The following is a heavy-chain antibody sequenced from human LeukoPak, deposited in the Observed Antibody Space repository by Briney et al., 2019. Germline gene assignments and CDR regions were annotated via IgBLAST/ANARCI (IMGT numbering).Heavy chain of an antibody. CDR1: GGSFSGYY. Sequence: SETLSLTCAVYGGSFSGYYWCWIRQPPGKGLEWIGEINHSGSTNYNPSLKSRVTISVDTSKNQFSLKLSSVTAADTAVYYCARTLYSRDAFDIWGQGTMVTVSS. CDR2: INHSGST. J-gene: IGHJ3*02. V-gene: IGHV4-34*01. CDR3: ARTLYSRDAFDI. D-gene: IGHD4-11*01.